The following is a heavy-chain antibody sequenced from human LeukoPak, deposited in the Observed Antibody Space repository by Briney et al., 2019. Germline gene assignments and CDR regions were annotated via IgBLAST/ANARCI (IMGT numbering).Heavy chain of an antibody. D-gene: IGHD6-25*01. CDR2: INTSGST. Sequence: PSETLTLTCTVSGGSISSYYWTWIRQSAGKGLEWIGRINTSGSTNYNPSLRSRVTMSVNTSKNQFSLNLTSVTAADTAVYSCAREGGDPRWLDPWGQGTLVTVSS. J-gene: IGHJ5*02. CDR3: AREGGDPRWLDP. CDR1: GGSISSYY. V-gene: IGHV4-4*07.